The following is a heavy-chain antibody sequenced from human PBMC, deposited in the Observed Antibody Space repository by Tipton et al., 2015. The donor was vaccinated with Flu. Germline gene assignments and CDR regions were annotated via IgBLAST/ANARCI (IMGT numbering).Heavy chain of an antibody. V-gene: IGHV3-48*03. J-gene: IGHJ3*02. Sequence: LSLTCTASGFTFSTYEMNWVRQAPGKGLEWVSYISSSGRTIYNADSVKGRFTISRDNAKNSLYLQLNSLRAEDTAVYYCARDSSGYVAASGALDIWGQGTRVTVSS. CDR2: ISSSGRTI. CDR1: GFTFSTYE. D-gene: IGHD6-25*01. CDR3: ARDSSGYVAASGALDI.